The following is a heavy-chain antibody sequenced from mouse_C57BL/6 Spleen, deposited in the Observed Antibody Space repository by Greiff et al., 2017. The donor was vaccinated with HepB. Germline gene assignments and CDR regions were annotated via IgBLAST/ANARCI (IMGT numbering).Heavy chain of an antibody. Sequence: VQLQQSGAELVKPGASVKISCKASGYAFSSYWMNWVKQRPGKGLEWIGQIYPGDGDTNYNGKFKGKATLTADKSSSTAYMQLSSLTSEDSAVYFCARGGGYFGYWYFDVWGTGTTVTVSS. J-gene: IGHJ1*03. CDR1: GYAFSSYW. CDR2: IYPGDGDT. V-gene: IGHV1-80*01. D-gene: IGHD2-3*01. CDR3: ARGGGYFGYWYFDV.